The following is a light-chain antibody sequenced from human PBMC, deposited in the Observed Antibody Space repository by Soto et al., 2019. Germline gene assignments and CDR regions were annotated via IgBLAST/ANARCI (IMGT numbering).Light chain of an antibody. V-gene: IGLV7-46*01. CDR3: LLSYSGARRV. CDR2: DTS. CDR1: TGAVTSGHY. J-gene: IGLJ1*01. Sequence: QAVVTQEPSLTVSPGGTVTLTCGSSTGAVTSGHYPYWFQQKPGQAPRTLIYDTSNKHSWTPARFSGSLLGGKAALTLSSAQPEYEAEYHCLLSYSGARRVFGTGTKVTVL.